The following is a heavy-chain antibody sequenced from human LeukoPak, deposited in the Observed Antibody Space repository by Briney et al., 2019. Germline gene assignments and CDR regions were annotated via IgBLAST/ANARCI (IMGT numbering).Heavy chain of an antibody. CDR3: ARVGAMALGGLDY. Sequence: SETLSLTCTVSGGSISSSSYYWGWIRQPPGKGLEWIGSIYYSGSTNYNPSLKSRVTISVDTSKNQFSLKLSSVTAADTAVYYCARVGAMALGGLDYWGQGTLVTVSS. J-gene: IGHJ4*02. CDR1: GGSISSSSYY. D-gene: IGHD3-16*01. V-gene: IGHV4-39*07. CDR2: IYYSGST.